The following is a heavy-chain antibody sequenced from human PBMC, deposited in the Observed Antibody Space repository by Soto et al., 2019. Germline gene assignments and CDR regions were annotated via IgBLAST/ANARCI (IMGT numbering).Heavy chain of an antibody. J-gene: IGHJ6*02. CDR1: GDSVSSNSAA. D-gene: IGHD3-3*01. CDR2: TYYRSKWYN. V-gene: IGHV6-1*01. CDR3: ARTPRITIFGVVIQSYYYHYGMDV. Sequence: PSQTLSLTCAIAGDSVSSNSAAWNWIRQSPSRCLEWRGRTYYRSKWYNDYAVSVKSRITINPDTSKNQFSLQLNSVTPEDTAVYCCARTPRITIFGVVIQSYYYHYGMDVWGQGTMVTVSS.